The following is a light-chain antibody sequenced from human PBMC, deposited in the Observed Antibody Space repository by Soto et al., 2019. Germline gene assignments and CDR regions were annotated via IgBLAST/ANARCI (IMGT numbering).Light chain of an antibody. CDR2: WAS. V-gene: IGKV4-1*01. CDR1: QSVFYTSNNKNY. J-gene: IGKJ2*01. Sequence: DIVMTQSPDSLAVSLGERASIDCKSSQSVFYTSNNKNYLAWYQQKPGQPPKLLIYWASTRESGVPDRFSGSGSGTDFTLTISSPQPDDVAVYYCQQYYGTPYTFGQGTKLEIK. CDR3: QQYYGTPYT.